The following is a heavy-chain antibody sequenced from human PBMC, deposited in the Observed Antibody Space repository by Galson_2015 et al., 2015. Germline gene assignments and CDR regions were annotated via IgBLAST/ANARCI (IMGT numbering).Heavy chain of an antibody. D-gene: IGHD6-19*01. CDR2: IYSGGST. V-gene: IGHV3-53*01. CDR1: GFTVSSNC. CDR3: ARFGIAVAGPNYYYYGMDV. Sequence: SLRLSCAASGFTVSSNCMSWVRQAPGKGLERVSVIYSGGSTYYADSVKGRFTISRDNSKNTLYLQMNSLRAEDTAVYYCARFGIAVAGPNYYYYGMDVWGQGTTVTVSS. J-gene: IGHJ6*02.